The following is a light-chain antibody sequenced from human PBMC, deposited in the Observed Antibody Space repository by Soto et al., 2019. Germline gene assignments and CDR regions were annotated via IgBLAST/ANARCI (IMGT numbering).Light chain of an antibody. J-gene: IGKJ1*01. CDR3: QQYGTSPRT. CDR2: AAS. Sequence: EIVLTQSPGTLSLSPGERATLSCRASQSVRNKYLAWYKQRPGQAPRITIYAASSRATGIPDRFSGSGSGTEFTLTISRLQPEDFAVYYCQQYGTSPRTFGQGTKVDIK. CDR1: QSVRNKY. V-gene: IGKV3-20*01.